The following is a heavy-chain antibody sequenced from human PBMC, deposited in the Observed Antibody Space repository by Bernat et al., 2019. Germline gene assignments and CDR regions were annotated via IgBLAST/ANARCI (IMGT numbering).Heavy chain of an antibody. CDR3: ARESSDVDTAMAPLLDSMGFDP. Sequence: QVQLVASGGGVVQPGRSLRLSCAASGFTFSSYGMHWVRQAPGKGLEWVAVLWYDGSNKYYADSVKGRFTISRDNSKNTLYLQMNSLRAEDTAVYYCARESSDVDTAMAPLLDSMGFDPWGQGTLVTVSS. V-gene: IGHV3-33*01. D-gene: IGHD5-18*01. J-gene: IGHJ5*02. CDR2: LWYDGSNK. CDR1: GFTFSSYG.